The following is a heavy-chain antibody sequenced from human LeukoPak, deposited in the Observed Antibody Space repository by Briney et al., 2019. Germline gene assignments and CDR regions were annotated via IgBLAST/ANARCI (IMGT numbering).Heavy chain of an antibody. CDR2: IYYSGST. CDR3: ARRAVGSGPAFDY. Sequence: PSETLSLTCTVSGGSISSGGYYWSWIRQHPGKGLEWIGYIYYSGSTYYNPSLKSRVTISVDTSKNQFSLKLSSVTAADTAVYYCARRAVGSGPAFDYWGQGTLVTVSS. V-gene: IGHV4-31*03. CDR1: GGSISSGGYY. D-gene: IGHD6-19*01. J-gene: IGHJ4*02.